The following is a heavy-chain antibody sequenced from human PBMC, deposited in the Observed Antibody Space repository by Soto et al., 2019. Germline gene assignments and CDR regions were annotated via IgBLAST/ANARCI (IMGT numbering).Heavy chain of an antibody. CDR1: VGSFSSYA. J-gene: IGHJ5*02. CDR2: IIPIFGTA. V-gene: IGHV1-69*01. D-gene: IGHD6-13*01. Sequence: VTVSCKASVGSFSSYAISWVRQAPGQGLEWMGGIIPIFGTANYAQKFQGRVTITADESTSTAYMELSSLRSEDTAVYYGAHERVGRPGIAAAATQNWFDPWGQGTQGTV. CDR3: AHERVGRPGIAAAATQNWFDP.